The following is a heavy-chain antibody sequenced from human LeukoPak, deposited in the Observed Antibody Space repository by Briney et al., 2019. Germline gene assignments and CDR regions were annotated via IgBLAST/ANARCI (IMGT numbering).Heavy chain of an antibody. D-gene: IGHD2-2*01. CDR1: GFTFSSYA. Sequence: GRSLRLSCAASGFTFSSYAMHWVRQAPGKGLEWVAVISYDGSNKYYADSAKGRFTISRDNSKNTLYLQMNSLRAEDTAVYYCARSALGYCSSTSCLYAFDIWGQGTMVTVSS. CDR2: ISYDGSNK. CDR3: ARSALGYCSSTSCLYAFDI. V-gene: IGHV3-30*04. J-gene: IGHJ3*02.